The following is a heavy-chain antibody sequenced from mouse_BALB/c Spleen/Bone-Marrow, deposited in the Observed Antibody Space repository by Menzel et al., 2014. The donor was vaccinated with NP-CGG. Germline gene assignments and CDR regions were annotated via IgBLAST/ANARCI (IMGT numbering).Heavy chain of an antibody. J-gene: IGHJ2*01. CDR2: IWAGGST. Sequence: VKVVESGPGLVAPSQSLSITCTVSGFSLTSYGVHWVRQPPGKGLEWLGVIWAGGSTNYNSALMFRLSISKDNSKSQVFLKMNSLQTDDTAMYYCARDYYGSQYYFDYWGQGTTLTVSS. D-gene: IGHD1-1*01. V-gene: IGHV2-9*02. CDR1: GFSLTSYG. CDR3: ARDYYGSQYYFDY.